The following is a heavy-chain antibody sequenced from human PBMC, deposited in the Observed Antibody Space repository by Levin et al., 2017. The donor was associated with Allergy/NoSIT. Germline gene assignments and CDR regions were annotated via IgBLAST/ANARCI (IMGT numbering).Heavy chain of an antibody. CDR1: GFTFSDYY. CDR3: ARDYSPGTAADGMDV. J-gene: IGHJ6*02. V-gene: IGHV3-11*01. D-gene: IGHD1-14*01. CDR2: ISSSGSTI. Sequence: RGESLKISCAASGFTFSDYYMSWIRQAPGKGLEWVSYISSSGSTIYYADSVKGRFTISRDNAKNSLYLQMNSLRAEDTAVYYCARDYSPGTAADGMDVWGQGTTVTVSS.